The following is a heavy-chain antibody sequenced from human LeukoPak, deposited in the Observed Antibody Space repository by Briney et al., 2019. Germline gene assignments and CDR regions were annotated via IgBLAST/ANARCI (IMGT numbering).Heavy chain of an antibody. CDR1: VYSFPSYD. CDR2: MNPNSGNT. D-gene: IGHD3-10*01. J-gene: IGHJ4*02. V-gene: IGHV1-8*01. Sequence: GASVKVSCMASVYSFPSYDINWVRQATPPARERMGWMNPNSGNTGYAQKFQGRVTMTRNTSISTAYMELSSLRSEDTAVYYCGRKSNIDGSGSQLDYWGQGTLVTVSS. CDR3: GRKSNIDGSGSQLDY.